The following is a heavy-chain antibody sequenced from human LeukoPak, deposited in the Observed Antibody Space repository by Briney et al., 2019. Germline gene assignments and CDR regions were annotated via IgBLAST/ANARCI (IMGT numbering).Heavy chain of an antibody. Sequence: SETLSLTCTVSGGSISSSSYYWGWIRQPPGKGLEWIGSIYYSGSTYYNPSLKSRVTISVDTSKNQFSLKLSSVTAADTAVYYCARETYCTNGVCEGYYYYMDVWGKGTTVTVSS. CDR3: ARETYCTNGVCEGYYYYMDV. J-gene: IGHJ6*03. V-gene: IGHV4-39*07. CDR1: GGSISSSSYY. CDR2: IYYSGST. D-gene: IGHD2-8*01.